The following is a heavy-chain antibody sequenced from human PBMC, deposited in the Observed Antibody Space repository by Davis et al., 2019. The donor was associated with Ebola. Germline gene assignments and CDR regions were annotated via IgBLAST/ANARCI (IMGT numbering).Heavy chain of an antibody. V-gene: IGHV3-7*01. CDR2: IKQDGSEK. D-gene: IGHD3-10*01. CDR1: GFTFSSYW. Sequence: PGGSLRLSCAASGFTFSSYWMSWVRQAPGKGLEWVANIKQDGSEKYYVDSVKGRFTISRDNAKNSLYLQMNSLRAEDTAVYYCARDKRVTMVQGVIAWFDPWGQGTLVTVSS. J-gene: IGHJ5*02. CDR3: ARDKRVTMVQGVIAWFDP.